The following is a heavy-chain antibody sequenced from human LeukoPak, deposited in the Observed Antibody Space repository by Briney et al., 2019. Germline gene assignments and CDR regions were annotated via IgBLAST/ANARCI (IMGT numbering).Heavy chain of an antibody. CDR3: ALCLGGGYYFDY. CDR2: INPNSGGT. V-gene: IGHV1-2*06. D-gene: IGHD3-10*02. J-gene: IGHJ4*02. Sequence: GASVKVSCKASGYTFTGYYMHWVRQAPGQGLEWMGRINPNSGGTNYAQKFQGRVTMTRDTSISTAYMELSRLRSDDTAVYYCALCLGGGYYFDYWGQGTLVTVSS. CDR1: GYTFTGYY.